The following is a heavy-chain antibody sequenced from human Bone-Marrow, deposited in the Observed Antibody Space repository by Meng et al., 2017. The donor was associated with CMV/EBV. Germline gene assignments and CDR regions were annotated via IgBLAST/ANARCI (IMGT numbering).Heavy chain of an antibody. CDR3: ARVPINWFDP. CDR1: GYTCTDYY. CDR2: INPNSGGT. V-gene: IGHV1-2*02. Sequence: FCKASGYTCTDYYMHWVRQAPGQGLEGMGWINPNSGGTNYAQKFQGRVTMTRDTSISTAYMELTSLTSDDTAVYYCARVPINWFDPWGQGTLVTVSS. J-gene: IGHJ5*02.